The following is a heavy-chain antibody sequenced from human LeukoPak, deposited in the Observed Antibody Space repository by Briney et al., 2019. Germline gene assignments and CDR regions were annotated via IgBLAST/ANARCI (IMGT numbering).Heavy chain of an antibody. V-gene: IGHV3-30-3*01. CDR2: ISYDGSNK. CDR1: GFTFSSYA. Sequence: GGSLRLSCAASGFTFSSYAMHWVRQAPGKGLEWVAVISYDGSNKYYADSVKGRFTISRDNSKNTLYLQMNSLRAEDTAVYYCAKDMVMVRGVNYYGMDVWGQGTTVTVSS. CDR3: AKDMVMVRGVNYYGMDV. J-gene: IGHJ6*02. D-gene: IGHD3-10*01.